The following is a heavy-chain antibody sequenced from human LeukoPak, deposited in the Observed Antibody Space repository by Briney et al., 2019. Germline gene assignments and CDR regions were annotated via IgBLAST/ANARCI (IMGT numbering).Heavy chain of an antibody. CDR3: ARVTNWWYYFDY. CDR2: IYHSGNA. J-gene: IGHJ4*02. V-gene: IGHV4-30-2*01. CDR1: GGSISGGGFS. Sequence: PSETLSLTCSVSGGSISGGGFSWSWVRQPPGKGLEWIGYIYHSGNAFYNPSLRSRVTISVDRAKNQFFLNLDSVTAADTAVYYCARVTNWWYYFDYWGQGALVTVSS. D-gene: IGHD2-15*01.